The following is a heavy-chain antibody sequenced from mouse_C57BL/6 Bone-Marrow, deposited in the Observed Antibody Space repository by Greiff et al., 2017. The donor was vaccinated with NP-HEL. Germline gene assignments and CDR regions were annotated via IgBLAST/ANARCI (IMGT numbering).Heavy chain of an antibody. V-gene: IGHV1-15*01. CDR2: IDPETGGT. Sequence: VQLQESGAELVRPGASVTLSCKASGYTFTDYEMHWVKQTPVHGLEWIGAIDPETGGTAYNQKFKGKAILTADKSSSTAYMELRSLTSEDSAVYYCTRRGYYGNYVGYWYFDVWGTGTTVTVSS. CDR3: TRRGYYGNYVGYWYFDV. D-gene: IGHD2-1*01. J-gene: IGHJ1*03. CDR1: GYTFTDYE.